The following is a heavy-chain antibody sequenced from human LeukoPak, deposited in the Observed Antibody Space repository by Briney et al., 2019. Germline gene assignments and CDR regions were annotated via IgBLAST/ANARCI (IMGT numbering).Heavy chain of an antibody. CDR1: GYTFPSYS. D-gene: IGHD1-7*01. V-gene: IGHV7-4-1*02. Sequence: GASVKVSCKASGYTFPSYSMNWVRQAPGQGVEWVGWINTNTGNPTYAQGFTGRFVFSLDTSVSTAYLQISSLKAEDTAVYYCARGRHWNYKTIDYWGQGTLVTVSS. CDR3: ARGRHWNYKTIDY. CDR2: INTNTGNP. J-gene: IGHJ4*02.